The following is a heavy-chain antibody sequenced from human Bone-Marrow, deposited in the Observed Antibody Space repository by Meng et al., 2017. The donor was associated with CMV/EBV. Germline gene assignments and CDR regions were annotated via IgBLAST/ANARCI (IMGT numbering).Heavy chain of an antibody. J-gene: IGHJ3*02. D-gene: IGHD1-26*01. CDR2: IRSKAYGGTT. Sequence: GESLKISCTASGFTFGDYAMSWVRQAPGKGLEWVGFIRSKAYGGTTEYAASVKGRFTISRDDSKSIAYLQMNSLKTEDTAVYYCTRESELPPANAFEIWGQGTMVTVSS. CDR3: TRESELPPANAFEI. CDR1: GFTFGDYA. V-gene: IGHV3-49*04.